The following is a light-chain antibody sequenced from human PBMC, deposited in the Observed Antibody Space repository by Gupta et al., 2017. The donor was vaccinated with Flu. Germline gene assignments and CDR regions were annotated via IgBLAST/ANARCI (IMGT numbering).Light chain of an antibody. CDR2: WAS. CDR1: QSVLYSSNNKNY. V-gene: IGKV4-1*01. J-gene: IGKJ3*01. Sequence: DIVMTQSPDSLALSLGERATINCKSSQSVLYSSNNKNYLAWYQQKPGQPPKLLIYWASTRESGVPDRFSGSGSGTDVTLTISSLQAEDVAVYYCQQYYSTPFTFGPGTKVDIK. CDR3: QQYYSTPFT.